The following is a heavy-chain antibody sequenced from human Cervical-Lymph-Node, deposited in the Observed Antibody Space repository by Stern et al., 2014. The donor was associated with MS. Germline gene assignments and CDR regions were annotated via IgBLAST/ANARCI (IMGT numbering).Heavy chain of an antibody. V-gene: IGHV1-2*02. D-gene: IGHD5-18*01. J-gene: IGHJ4*02. CDR2: INPNSGAT. Sequence: QVQLVESGAEVEKPGASVKVSCKASGYSFTGYYIHWVRQAPGQGLEWMGWINPNSGATDYPQKFKGRVTMTRDTSITTAYMELSRLRSDDTAVYYCARDTPRGYSYGHYYFHYWGQGTLVTVSP. CDR1: GYSFTGYY. CDR3: ARDTPRGYSYGHYYFHY.